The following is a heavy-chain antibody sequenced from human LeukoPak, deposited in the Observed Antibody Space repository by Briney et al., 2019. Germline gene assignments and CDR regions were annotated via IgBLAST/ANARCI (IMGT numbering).Heavy chain of an antibody. CDR2: INWNGNST. Sequence: GGSLRLSCAASGLTFDDYGMSWVRQAPGKGLEWVSAINWNGNSTGYADSVKGRFTISRDNAKNSLYLQMNSLRAEDTALYYCARSLGRRRIAAAGMDYFDHWGQGTLVTVSS. J-gene: IGHJ4*02. V-gene: IGHV3-20*04. CDR1: GLTFDDYG. CDR3: ARSLGRRRIAAAGMDYFDH. D-gene: IGHD6-13*01.